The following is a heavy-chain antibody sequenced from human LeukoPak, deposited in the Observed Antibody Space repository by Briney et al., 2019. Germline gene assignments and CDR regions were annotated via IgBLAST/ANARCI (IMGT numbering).Heavy chain of an antibody. CDR3: AREGLYYDILTGINWFDP. J-gene: IGHJ5*02. CDR2: INPNSGGT. V-gene: IGHV1-2*02. CDR1: GYTFTGYY. D-gene: IGHD3-9*01. Sequence: ASVKVCCKASGYTFTGYYMHWVRQAPGQGLEWMGRINPNSGGTNYAQKFQGRVTMTRGTSISTAYMELSRLRSDDTAVYYCAREGLYYDILTGINWFDPWGQGTLVTVSS.